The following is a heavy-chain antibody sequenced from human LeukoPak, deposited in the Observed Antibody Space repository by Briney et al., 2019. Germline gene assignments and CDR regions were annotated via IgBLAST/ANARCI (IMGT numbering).Heavy chain of an antibody. CDR1: RDSISTYY. CDR2: IYYSGST. CDR3: ARDRLPDF. D-gene: IGHD2-15*01. Sequence: SETLSLTCTVSRDSISTYYWSWIRQPPGKGLEWIGYIYYSGSTNYNPSLKSRVTISIDTSKNQFSLNLSSVTAADTAVYYCARDRLPDFWGQGTPVTVSS. V-gene: IGHV4-59*01. J-gene: IGHJ4*02.